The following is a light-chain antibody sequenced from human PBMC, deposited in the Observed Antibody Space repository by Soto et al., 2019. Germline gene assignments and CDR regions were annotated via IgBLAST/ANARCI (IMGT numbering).Light chain of an antibody. CDR2: KAS. CDR1: QSISTY. Sequence: DIQMTQSPSTLSASVGDRVTITCRASQSISTYLAWYQQKPGKAPKLLIYKASSLESGVQSRFSGSGSGTEFTLTISSLQPEDIATDDCQQYDNLPFTVGGGTKVDIK. J-gene: IGKJ4*01. V-gene: IGKV1-5*03. CDR3: QQYDNLPFT.